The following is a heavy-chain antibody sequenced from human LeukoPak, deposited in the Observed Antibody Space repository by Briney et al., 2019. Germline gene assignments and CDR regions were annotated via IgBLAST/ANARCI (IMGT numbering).Heavy chain of an antibody. CDR1: GYSISSGYY. J-gene: IGHJ4*02. D-gene: IGHD2-15*01. Sequence: SETLSLTCTVSGYSISSGYYWGWIRQPPGKGLEWIGSIYHSGSTYYNPSLKSRVTISVDKSKNQFSLKLSSVTAADTAVYYCARLVVAATKNFDYWGQGTLVTVSS. V-gene: IGHV4-38-2*02. CDR2: IYHSGST. CDR3: ARLVVAATKNFDY.